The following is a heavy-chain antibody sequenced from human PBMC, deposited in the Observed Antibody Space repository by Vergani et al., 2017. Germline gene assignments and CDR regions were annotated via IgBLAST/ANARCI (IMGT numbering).Heavy chain of an antibody. CDR3: ARGSGGVLGGNDL. D-gene: IGHD3-16*01. CDR1: GFTFSSYA. CDR2: ISYDGSNK. Sequence: QVQLVESGGGVVQPGRSLRLSCAASGFTFSSYAMHWVRQAPGKGLEWVAVISYDGSNKYYADSVKGRFTISRDNSKNTLYLQMNSLRAEDTAVYYCARGSGGVLGGNDLWGQGTLVTVSS. V-gene: IGHV3-30-3*01. J-gene: IGHJ5*02.